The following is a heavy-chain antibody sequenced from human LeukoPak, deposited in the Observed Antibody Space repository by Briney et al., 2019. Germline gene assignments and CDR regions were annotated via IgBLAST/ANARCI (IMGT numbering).Heavy chain of an antibody. D-gene: IGHD6-19*01. V-gene: IGHV5-51*01. CDR2: IYAGDSGT. Sequence: GESLKISCKGAGYTFTSYWIGWGRQMPGKGLGWLGIIYAGDSGTTYSPSFQGQVTISADKSISTAYLQWISLKASDTAMYYCARIYRLGIAVADLYHWGQGTLVTVSS. CDR1: GYTFTSYW. J-gene: IGHJ5*02. CDR3: ARIYRLGIAVADLYH.